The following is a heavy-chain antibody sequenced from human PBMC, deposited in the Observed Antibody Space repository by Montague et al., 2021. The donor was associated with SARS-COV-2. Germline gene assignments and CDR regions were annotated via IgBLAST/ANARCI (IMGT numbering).Heavy chain of an antibody. D-gene: IGHD3-10*01. CDR3: ARVRYYGSGTSLGMDV. J-gene: IGHJ6*02. Sequence: SETLSLTCAVYGGSFSGYYWSWIRQPPGKGLEWIGEINHSGSANYNPSLKSRVTISVDTSKNQFSLKLSSVTAADTAVYYSARVRYYGSGTSLGMDVWGQGTTVTVSS. V-gene: IGHV4-34*01. CDR1: GGSFSGYY. CDR2: INHSGSA.